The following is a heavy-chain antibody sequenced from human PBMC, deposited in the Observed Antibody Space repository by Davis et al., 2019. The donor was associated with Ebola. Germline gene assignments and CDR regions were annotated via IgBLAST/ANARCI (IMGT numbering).Heavy chain of an antibody. CDR1: GFAFTGYW. D-gene: IGHD3-10*01. J-gene: IGHJ4*02. CDR3: ARDGGDSGIRFDS. V-gene: IGHV3-7*01. CDR2: TNQYGNER. Sequence: PGGSLRLSCAASGFAFTGYWMGWVRQAPGTGLEWVANTNQYGNERYYVDSVKGRFTISRDSAKNSLFLHMNNLRAEDTAVYYCARDGGDSGIRFDSWGQGTLVTVSS.